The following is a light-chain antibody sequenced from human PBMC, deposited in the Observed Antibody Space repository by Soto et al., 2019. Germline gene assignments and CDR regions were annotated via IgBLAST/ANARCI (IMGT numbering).Light chain of an antibody. CDR2: DAS. V-gene: IGKV3-11*01. CDR3: QQRSNWPS. CDR1: QSVNSY. J-gene: IGKJ4*01. Sequence: EIVLTQSPATLSLSPGERATLSCRASQSVNSYLAWYQQKPGQAPRLLIYDASNRATGIPARFSGSGSGTDFTLTLSSLEPEDFAVYYCQQRSNWPSFGGGTKVEIK.